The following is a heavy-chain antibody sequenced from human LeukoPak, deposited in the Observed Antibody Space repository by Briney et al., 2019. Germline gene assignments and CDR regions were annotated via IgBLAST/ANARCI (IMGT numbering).Heavy chain of an antibody. Sequence: SGGSLRLSCAASGFTFSSYWMSWVRQAPGKGLEWVANIKQDGSEKYYVDSVKRRFTISRDNAKNSLYLQMNSLRAEDTAVYYCARDSMVTMIVVAPDYWGQGTLVTVSS. CDR2: IKQDGSEK. J-gene: IGHJ4*02. D-gene: IGHD3-22*01. CDR1: GFTFSSYW. V-gene: IGHV3-7*05. CDR3: ARDSMVTMIVVAPDY.